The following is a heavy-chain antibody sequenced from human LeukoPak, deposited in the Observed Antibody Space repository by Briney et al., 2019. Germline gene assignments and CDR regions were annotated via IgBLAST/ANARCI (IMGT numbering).Heavy chain of an antibody. CDR1: GFTFSSYS. Sequence: GGSLRLSCAASGFTFSSYSMNWVRQAPGKGLEWVSSISSSSSYIYYADSVKGRFTISRGNAKNSLYLQMNSLRAEDTAVYYCARDPRGKVGATVGLWGQGTLVTVSS. D-gene: IGHD1-26*01. CDR3: ARDPRGKVGATVGL. V-gene: IGHV3-21*01. J-gene: IGHJ4*02. CDR2: ISSSSSYI.